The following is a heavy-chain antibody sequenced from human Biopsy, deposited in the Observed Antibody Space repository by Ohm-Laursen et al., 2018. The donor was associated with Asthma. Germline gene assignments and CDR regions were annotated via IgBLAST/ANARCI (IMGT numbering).Heavy chain of an antibody. Sequence: GASVKVSCKASGYTFNSAGITWVRQAPGQGLEWMGWISVYNGNTKVAQKLQDRVTMITDTSTSTAYMELRSLRSDDTAVYFCARAVDYCHYYGIDVWGQGTTVTVS. CDR3: ARAVDYCHYYGIDV. D-gene: IGHD3-10*01. CDR2: ISVYNGNT. J-gene: IGHJ6*02. CDR1: GYTFNSAG. V-gene: IGHV1-18*01.